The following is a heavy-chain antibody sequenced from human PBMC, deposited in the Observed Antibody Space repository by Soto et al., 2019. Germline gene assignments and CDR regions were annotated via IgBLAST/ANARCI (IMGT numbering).Heavy chain of an antibody. Sequence: EVPLVESGGDLVQRGGSLRLSCIASGFTFNIYSMNWVRQAPGKGLEWFSYITSDTKTIKYADSVKGRFTISRDNAKNSVYLQMNSLRDEDTAVYYCARSVEGHFDYWGQGTVVTVSS. D-gene: IGHD6-19*01. CDR2: ITSDTKTI. J-gene: IGHJ4*02. CDR3: ARSVEGHFDY. V-gene: IGHV3-48*02. CDR1: GFTFNIYS.